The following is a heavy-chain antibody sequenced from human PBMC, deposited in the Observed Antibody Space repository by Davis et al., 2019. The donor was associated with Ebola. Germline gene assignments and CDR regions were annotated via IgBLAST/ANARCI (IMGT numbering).Heavy chain of an antibody. V-gene: IGHV3-11*06. D-gene: IGHD6-19*01. CDR1: TFTLSDYY. CDR3: ARGGSGWSFPDTYYFDD. CDR2: ISGRIYYT. Sequence: GGSLRLSCAASTFTLSDYYMHWIRQAPGKGLEWVSYISGRIYYTNYADSVKGRFTISRDDATNSLYLQMNNLRAEDTAVYYCARGGSGWSFPDTYYFDDWGQGTLVTVSS. J-gene: IGHJ4*02.